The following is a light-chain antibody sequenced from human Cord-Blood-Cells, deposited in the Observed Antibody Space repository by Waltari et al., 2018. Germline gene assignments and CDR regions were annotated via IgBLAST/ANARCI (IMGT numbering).Light chain of an antibody. CDR2: WAS. V-gene: IGKV4-1*01. CDR3: QQYYSTPPT. J-gene: IGKJ1*01. Sequence: DIVMTQSPDSLAASLGERATITCKSSQSVLYSSNNKNYLAWYQQKPGQPPKLLIYWASTRESGVPDRFSGSGSGTDFTLTISSLQAEDVAVYYCQQYYSTPPTFGQGTKVEIK. CDR1: QSVLYSSNNKNY.